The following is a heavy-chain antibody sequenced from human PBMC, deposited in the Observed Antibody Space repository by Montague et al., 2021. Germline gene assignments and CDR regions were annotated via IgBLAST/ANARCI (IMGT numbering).Heavy chain of an antibody. Sequence: SLRLSCAASGFTFSSYWMHWVRQAPGKGLVWVSRINSDGSNTGYADSVKGRFTVSRGNAKNTPYLQMNNLRAEDTAVYYCASHPYNGNSLLDYWGQGTLVTVSS. J-gene: IGHJ4*02. CDR3: ASHPYNGNSLLDY. V-gene: IGHV3-74*01. D-gene: IGHD1-7*01. CDR1: GFTFSSYW. CDR2: INSDGSNT.